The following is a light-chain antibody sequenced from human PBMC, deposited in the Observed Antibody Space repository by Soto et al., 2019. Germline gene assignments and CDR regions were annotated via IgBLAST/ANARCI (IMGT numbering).Light chain of an antibody. CDR2: EVS. Sequence: QSVPTQPASVSGSPGQSITISCTGTSSDVGSYNLVSWYQQHPGKAPKLMIYEVSKRPSGVSNRFSGSKSGNTASLTISGLQAEDEADYYCCSYAGSSTAYVFGTGTKVTV. V-gene: IGLV2-23*02. CDR1: SSDVGSYNL. J-gene: IGLJ1*01. CDR3: CSYAGSSTAYV.